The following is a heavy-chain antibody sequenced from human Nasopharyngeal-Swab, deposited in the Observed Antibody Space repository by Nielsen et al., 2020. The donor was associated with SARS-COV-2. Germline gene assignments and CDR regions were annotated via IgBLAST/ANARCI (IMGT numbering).Heavy chain of an antibody. J-gene: IGHJ5*02. CDR3: ARDATTVTTWFDP. V-gene: IGHV3-21*01. CDR2: TSSSSSYI. Sequence: GESLKISCAASGFTFSSYSMNWVRQAPGKGLEWVSSTSSSSSYIYYADSVKGRFTISRDNAKNSLYLQMNSLRAEDTAVYYCARDATTVTTWFDPWGQGTLVTVSS. CDR1: GFTFSSYS. D-gene: IGHD4-11*01.